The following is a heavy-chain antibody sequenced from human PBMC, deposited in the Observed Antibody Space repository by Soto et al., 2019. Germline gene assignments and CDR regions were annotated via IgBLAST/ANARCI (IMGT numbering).Heavy chain of an antibody. Sequence: PSETLSLTCTVSGASISSSYWSWIRQPPGKGLEWIGYIFHSGTTNYNPSLKSRVTISVDTSKNQFSLNLSSLTTADTAVSFCARGGNRYSSTSSGGGGFDYWGQGTLFTVSS. J-gene: IGHJ4*01. CDR2: IFHSGTT. CDR3: ARGGNRYSSTSSGGGGFDY. D-gene: IGHD6-6*01. CDR1: GASISSSY. V-gene: IGHV4-59*01.